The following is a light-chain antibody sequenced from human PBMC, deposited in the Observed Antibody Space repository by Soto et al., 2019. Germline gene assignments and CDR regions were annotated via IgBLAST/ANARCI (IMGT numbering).Light chain of an antibody. J-gene: IGKJ4*01. CDR2: GAS. CDR3: QQYNDWPFT. V-gene: IGKV3-15*01. CDR1: QSVSSK. Sequence: EIVMTQSPATLSVSLGERATLSCRASQSVSSKLAWYQQKPGQAPRLLIYGASTRATGIPATFSGSGSGTEFSLTISSLQSEDFAVYYCQQYNDWPFTFGGGTKVEI.